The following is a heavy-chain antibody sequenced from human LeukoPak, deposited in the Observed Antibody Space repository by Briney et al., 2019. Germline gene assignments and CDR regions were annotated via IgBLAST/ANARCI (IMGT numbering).Heavy chain of an antibody. J-gene: IGHJ6*02. V-gene: IGHV3-53*01. D-gene: IGHD3-3*01. CDR2: IYSDGDT. CDR1: GFSSYN. Sequence: GGSLRLSCAASGFSSYNMNWVRQTPGKGLECVSVIYSDGDTYYADSVKGRFIISRDNSKNTLYLQMNSLRAEDTAVYYCARGRSGEVIFRVDHGMDVWGQGTTVTVSS. CDR3: ARGRSGEVIFRVDHGMDV.